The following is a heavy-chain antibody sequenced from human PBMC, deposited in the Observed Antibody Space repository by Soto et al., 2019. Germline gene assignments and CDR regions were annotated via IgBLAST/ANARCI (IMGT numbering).Heavy chain of an antibody. V-gene: IGHV4-59*01. CDR3: AKADFWSGFYAFEV. J-gene: IGHJ3*01. CDR1: GDSIRSSY. D-gene: IGHD3-3*01. CDR2: FYYTGST. Sequence: SETLSLTCSVSGDSIRSSYWNWIRQTPGRGLEWIGYFYYTGSTNDNPSLNGRVSISADTPNNRVSLRLTSVTAADTAIYYCAKADFWSGFYAFEVWG.